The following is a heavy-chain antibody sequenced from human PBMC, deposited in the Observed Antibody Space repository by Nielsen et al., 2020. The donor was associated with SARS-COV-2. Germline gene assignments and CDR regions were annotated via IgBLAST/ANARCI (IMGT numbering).Heavy chain of an antibody. V-gene: IGHV5-51*01. Sequence: GGSLRLSCKGSGYSFTSYWIGWVRQMPGKGLEWMGIIYPGDSDTRYSPFFQGQVTISADKSISTAYLQWSSLKASDTAMYYCASGADYAAYGGDPDYGMDVWGQGTTVTVSS. CDR2: IYPGDSDT. CDR3: ASGADYAAYGGDPDYGMDV. J-gene: IGHJ6*02. CDR1: GYSFTSYW. D-gene: IGHD4-23*01.